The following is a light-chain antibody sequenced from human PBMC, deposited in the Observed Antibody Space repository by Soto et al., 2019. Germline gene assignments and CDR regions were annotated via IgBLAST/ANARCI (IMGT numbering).Light chain of an antibody. Sequence: EIVLTQSPATLSLSPGERATLTCRASQSVGGTYLAWYQQKPGQAPRLLISGASRRATDIPDRFSGSGSETDFTVTVSRLEPEDFAVYHCQQYGRSPGTFGQGTKLEI. CDR3: QQYGRSPGT. V-gene: IGKV3-20*01. CDR1: QSVGGTY. CDR2: GAS. J-gene: IGKJ2*01.